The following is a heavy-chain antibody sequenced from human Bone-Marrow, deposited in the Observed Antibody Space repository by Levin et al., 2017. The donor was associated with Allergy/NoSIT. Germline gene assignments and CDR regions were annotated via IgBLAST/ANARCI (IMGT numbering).Heavy chain of an antibody. J-gene: IGHJ6*03. CDR3: ARQGHCTGRFCNFYYYMDV. V-gene: IGHV1-2*06. CDR1: GYTFTGYY. Sequence: ASVKVSCKASGYTFTGYYVHWVRQAPGQGLEWMGRIHPNSGDTNFAQEFQGRVTLTRDTSISTAYMELSSLRSDDTAVYYCARQGHCTGRFCNFYYYMDVWGKGTTVTVSS. D-gene: IGHD2-8*02. CDR2: IHPNSGDT.